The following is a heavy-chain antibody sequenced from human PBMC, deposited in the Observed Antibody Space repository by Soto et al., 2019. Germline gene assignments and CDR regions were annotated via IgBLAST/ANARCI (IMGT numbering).Heavy chain of an antibody. CDR3: AKAYFGDPAYCGGDCYSYYYGMDV. CDR1: GFTFDDYA. V-gene: IGHV3-43D*03. J-gene: IGHJ6*02. Sequence: GGSLRLSCAASGFTFDDYAMHWVRQAPGKGLEWVSLISWDGGSTYYADSVKGRFTISRDNSKNSLYLQMNSLRAEDTAVYYCAKAYFGDPAYCGGDCYSYYYGMDVWGQGTTVTVSS. CDR2: ISWDGGST. D-gene: IGHD2-21*02.